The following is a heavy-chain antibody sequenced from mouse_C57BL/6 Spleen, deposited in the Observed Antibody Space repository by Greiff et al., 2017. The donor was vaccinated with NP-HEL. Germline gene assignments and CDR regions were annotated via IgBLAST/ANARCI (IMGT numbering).Heavy chain of an antibody. Sequence: QVQLQQPGAELVRPGTSVKLSCKASGYTFTSYWMHWVKQRPGQGLEWIGVIDPSDSYTNYNQKFKGKATLTVDTSSSTAYMQLSRLTSEDSAVYYWASYGRSDDWGQGTTLTGSS. J-gene: IGHJ2*01. CDR1: GYTFTSYW. V-gene: IGHV1-59*01. CDR2: IDPSDSYT. D-gene: IGHD1-1*01. CDR3: ASYGRSDD.